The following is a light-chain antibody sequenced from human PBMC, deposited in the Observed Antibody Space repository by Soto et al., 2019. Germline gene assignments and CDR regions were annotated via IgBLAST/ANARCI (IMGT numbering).Light chain of an antibody. CDR1: SSNVGSNY. V-gene: IGLV1-51*01. J-gene: IGLJ2*01. CDR2: DNN. Sequence: QCVLTQPPSVSAAPGQKVTISCSGSSSNVGSNYVSWYQQLPGTAPKLLIYDNNKRPSGIPDRFSGSKSGTSATLDITGLQTGDEADYYCATWDRSLSVYVLFGGGTKVTVL. CDR3: ATWDRSLSVYVL.